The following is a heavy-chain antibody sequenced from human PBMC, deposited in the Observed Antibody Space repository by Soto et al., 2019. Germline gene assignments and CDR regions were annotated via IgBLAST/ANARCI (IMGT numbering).Heavy chain of an antibody. V-gene: IGHV4-59*01. CDR1: GGSISRYY. CDR2: LYNTGST. Sequence: PSETLSLTCTVSGGSISRYYWSWIRQPPGKGLEWIGYLYNTGSTIYNPSLESRVTISVDTSKNQFSLKLNSVTAADTAVYYCAREGDVPYYYYGMDVWGQGTTVTVS. D-gene: IGHD3-16*01. J-gene: IGHJ6*02. CDR3: AREGDVPYYYYGMDV.